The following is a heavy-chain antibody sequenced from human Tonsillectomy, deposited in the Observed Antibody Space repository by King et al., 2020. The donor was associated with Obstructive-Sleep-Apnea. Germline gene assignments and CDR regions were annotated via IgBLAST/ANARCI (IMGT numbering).Heavy chain of an antibody. J-gene: IGHJ4*02. Sequence: QLVQYGAEVKKPGASVKVSCKASGYTFSTYDINWVRQATGQGLEWMGWMNPNSGRTDYAQKFQGRVTMTRNTSIATAYMELSSLRPEDSAIYYCTRGYGGSSPLFNYWGQGTLVTVSS. CDR1: GYTFSTYD. D-gene: IGHD4-23*01. CDR3: TRGYGGSSPLFNY. CDR2: MNPNSGRT. V-gene: IGHV1-8*02.